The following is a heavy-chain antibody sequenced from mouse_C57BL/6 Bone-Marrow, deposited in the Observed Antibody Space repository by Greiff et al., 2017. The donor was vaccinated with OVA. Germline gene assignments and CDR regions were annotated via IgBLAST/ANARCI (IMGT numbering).Heavy chain of an antibody. CDR3: TRSGY. CDR1: GYTFTDYE. V-gene: IGHV1-15*01. CDR2: IDPETGGT. D-gene: IGHD3-1*01. Sequence: QVQLKESGAELVRPGASVTLSCKASGYTFTDYEMHWVKQTPVHGLEWIGAIDPETGGTAYNQKFKGKAILTADKSSSTAYMELRSLTSEDSAVYYCTRSGYWGQGTTLTVSS. J-gene: IGHJ2*01.